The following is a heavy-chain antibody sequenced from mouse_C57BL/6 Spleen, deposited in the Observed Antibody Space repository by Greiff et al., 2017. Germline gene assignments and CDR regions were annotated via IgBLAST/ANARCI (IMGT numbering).Heavy chain of an antibody. CDR3: ARYSYDEGYFDV. V-gene: IGHV5-16*01. CDR1: GFTFSDYY. Sequence: EVQPAEFEGGFVQPGSSMKLSCTASGFTFSDYYMAWVRPVPEKGLEWVANINSDGSSTYYLDSLKSRFIISRDNAKNILYLQMSSLKSEDTATYYCARYSYDEGYFDVWGTGTTVTVSS. J-gene: IGHJ1*03. D-gene: IGHD2-3*01. CDR2: INSDGSST.